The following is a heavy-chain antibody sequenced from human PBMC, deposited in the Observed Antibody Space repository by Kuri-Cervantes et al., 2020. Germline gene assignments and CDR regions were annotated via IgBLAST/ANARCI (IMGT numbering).Heavy chain of an antibody. J-gene: IGHJ6*02. D-gene: IGHD2-15*01. V-gene: IGHV4-39*07. Sequence: GSLRLSCTVSGGSISSNSHYWGWIRQPPGKGLEWIGSLYYSGTTYYNPSLKSRVTISVDTSKNQFSLKLSSVTAADTAVYYCARGGYCSGGSCYSAAGNPYYYYYYGMDVWGQGTTVTVSS. CDR3: ARGGYCSGGSCYSAAGNPYYYYYYGMDV. CDR2: LYYSGTT. CDR1: GGSISSNSHY.